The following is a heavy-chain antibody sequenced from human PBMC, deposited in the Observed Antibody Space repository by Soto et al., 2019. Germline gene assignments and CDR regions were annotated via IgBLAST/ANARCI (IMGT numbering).Heavy chain of an antibody. J-gene: IGHJ4*02. CDR3: TRLNYYDTSGYPYFFDY. CDR2: IYYSGST. V-gene: IGHV4-59*12. CDR1: GGSISSYY. D-gene: IGHD3-22*01. Sequence: SETLCLPCTVSGGSISSYYWSWIRQPPGKGLEWIGYIYYSGSTNYNPSHKSRVTISVDTSKKQFSLNLRSVTAADTAVYYCTRLNYYDTSGYPYFFDYWGQGVPVTVS.